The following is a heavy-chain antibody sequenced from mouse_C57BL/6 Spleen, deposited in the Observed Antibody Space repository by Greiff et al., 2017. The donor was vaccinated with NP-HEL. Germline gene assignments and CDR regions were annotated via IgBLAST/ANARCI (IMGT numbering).Heavy chain of an antibody. J-gene: IGHJ4*01. V-gene: IGHV1-15*01. CDR3: TKGAMDY. CDR1: GYTFNDYE. Sequence: VQLQQSGAELVRPGASVTLSCKASGYTFNDYEMHWVKQTPVHGLEWIGAIDPETGGTAYNQKFKGKAILTADKSSSTAYMELRSLTSEDSAVYYCTKGAMDYWGQGTSVTVSS. CDR2: IDPETGGT.